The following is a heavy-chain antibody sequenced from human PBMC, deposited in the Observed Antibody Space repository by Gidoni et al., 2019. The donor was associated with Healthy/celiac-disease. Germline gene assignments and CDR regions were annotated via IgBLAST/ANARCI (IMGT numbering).Heavy chain of an antibody. CDR1: GFTFSSYS. V-gene: IGHV3-21*01. J-gene: IGHJ4*02. CDR3: VVVVRAGSFDY. CDR2: SSSSSSYI. Sequence: EVQLVESGGGLVKPGVSLRLSCAASGFTFSSYSMNCVRQAPGKGLEWVSSSSSSSSYIYYADSMKGRFTISRDNAKNTLYLQMNSLRAEDTAVYYCVVVVRAGSFDYWGQGTLVTVSS. D-gene: IGHD2-15*01.